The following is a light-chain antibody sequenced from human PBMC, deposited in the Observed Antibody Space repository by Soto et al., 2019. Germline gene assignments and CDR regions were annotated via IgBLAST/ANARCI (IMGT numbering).Light chain of an antibody. CDR2: DVS. Sequence: QSVLTQPASVSGSPGQSITISCTGTSSDVGGYNYVSWYQQHPGKAPKLMIYDVSNRPSGVSNRFSGSKSGNTASLTISGIQSEDEADYYCSSYTSSSGYVFGTGTKLTVL. J-gene: IGLJ1*01. CDR1: SSDVGGYNY. CDR3: SSYTSSSGYV. V-gene: IGLV2-14*01.